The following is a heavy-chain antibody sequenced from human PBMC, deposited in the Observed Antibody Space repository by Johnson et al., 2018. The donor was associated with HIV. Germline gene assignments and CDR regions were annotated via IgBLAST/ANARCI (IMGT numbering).Heavy chain of an antibody. Sequence: QVQLVESGGGLVQPGRSRRLSCAASGFTFEYYAMHWVRQAPGKGLEWVAVISYDGGNKYYADTVKGRFTISRDNSKNTLYLQMNSLRAEDTAVYNCAREGVAVAGTGDAFDIWGQGTMVTVSS. CDR1: GFTFEYYA. V-gene: IGHV3-30*14. D-gene: IGHD6-19*01. CDR2: ISYDGGNK. CDR3: AREGVAVAGTGDAFDI. J-gene: IGHJ3*02.